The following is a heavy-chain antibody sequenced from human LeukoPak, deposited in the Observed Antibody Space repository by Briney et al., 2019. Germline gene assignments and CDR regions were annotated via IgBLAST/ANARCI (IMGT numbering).Heavy chain of an antibody. J-gene: IGHJ4*02. D-gene: IGHD2-15*01. CDR2: FDPEDGET. V-gene: IGHV1-24*01. Sequence: ASVKVSCKVSGYTLTELSMHWVRQAPGKGLEWMGGFDPEDGETIYAQKFQGRVTMTEDTSTDTAYMELSSLRSEDTAMYYCATTPRYCSGGSCYYSDYWGQGTLVTVSS. CDR1: GYTLTELS. CDR3: ATTPRYCSGGSCYYSDY.